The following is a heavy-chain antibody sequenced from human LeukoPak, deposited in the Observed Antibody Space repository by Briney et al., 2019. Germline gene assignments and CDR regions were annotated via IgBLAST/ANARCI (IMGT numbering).Heavy chain of an antibody. J-gene: IGHJ6*02. V-gene: IGHV1-18*01. CDR2: ISAYNGNT. D-gene: IGHD2-8*01. Sequence: ASVKVSFTASGYTFTIYGISWVRQAPGQGLEWMGWISAYNGNTNYAQKLQGRVTMTTDTSTSTAYMELRSLRSDDTAVYYCARDGHCTNGVCHYNGMDVWGQGTTVTVSS. CDR1: GYTFTIYG. CDR3: ARDGHCTNGVCHYNGMDV.